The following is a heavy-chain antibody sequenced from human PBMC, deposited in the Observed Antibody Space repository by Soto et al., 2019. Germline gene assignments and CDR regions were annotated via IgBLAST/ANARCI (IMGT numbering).Heavy chain of an antibody. V-gene: IGHV3-23*01. CDR2: ISGSGGST. Sequence: EVQLLESGGGLVQPGGSLRLSCAASGFTFSSYAMSWVRQAPGKGLEWVSAISGSGGSTYYADSVKGRFTISRDNSKNTLYLQMNSLRAEDTAVYYCAKALYSSSWHYYYGMDVWGQGTTVTVSS. CDR3: AKALYSSSWHYYYGMDV. D-gene: IGHD6-6*01. CDR1: GFTFSSYA. J-gene: IGHJ6*02.